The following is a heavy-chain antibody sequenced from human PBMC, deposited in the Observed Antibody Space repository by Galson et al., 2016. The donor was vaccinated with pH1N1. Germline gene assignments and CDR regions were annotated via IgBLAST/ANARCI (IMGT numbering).Heavy chain of an antibody. CDR2: ISANGDTK. V-gene: IGHV3-11*01. CDR1: GFTLSAYY. Sequence: SLRLSCAASGFTLSAYYMGWIRQAPGKGLEWISYISANGDTKHYAESVKGRFTVSRDNPENSLYLEMNSLRGDDTAVYFCARVGAMLTSYYHGMDAWGQGTTVVVSS. D-gene: IGHD3-10*01. CDR3: ARVGAMLTSYYHGMDA. J-gene: IGHJ6*02.